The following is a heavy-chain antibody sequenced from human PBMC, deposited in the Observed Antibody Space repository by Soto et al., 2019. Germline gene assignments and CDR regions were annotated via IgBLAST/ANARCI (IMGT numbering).Heavy chain of an antibody. CDR1: GYTFTSYG. Sequence: QVQLVQSGAEVKKPGASVKVSCKASGYTFTSYGISWVRQAPGQGLEWMGWISAYNGNTSYAQKLQGRVTMTTDTSTSTAYMELRSLRSDDTAVYYCAIYRAVLCFGELDTDDYIDYWGQGTLVTVSS. CDR3: AIYRAVLCFGELDTDDYIDY. D-gene: IGHD3-10*01. J-gene: IGHJ4*02. CDR2: ISAYNGNT. V-gene: IGHV1-18*01.